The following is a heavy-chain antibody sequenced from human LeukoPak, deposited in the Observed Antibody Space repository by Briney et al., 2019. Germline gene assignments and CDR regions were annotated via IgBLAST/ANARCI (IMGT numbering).Heavy chain of an antibody. CDR3: ARDRFWAPLEMAAIGAYYFDY. V-gene: IGHV3-48*02. J-gene: IGHJ4*02. CDR2: IRSSYNTM. D-gene: IGHD5-24*01. CDR1: GFNLSNYS. Sequence: GGSLRLSCAASGFNLSNYSMNWVRQAPGKGLEWVSHIRSSYNTMYYADSVKGRFTISRDNAENSLYLQMNSLRDEDTAVYYCARDRFWAPLEMAAIGAYYFDYWGQGTLVIVSS.